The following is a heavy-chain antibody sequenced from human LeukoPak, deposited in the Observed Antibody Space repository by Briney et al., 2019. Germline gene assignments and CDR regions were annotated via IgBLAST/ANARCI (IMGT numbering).Heavy chain of an antibody. J-gene: IGHJ4*02. V-gene: IGHV1-2*02. CDR1: GYSFSDYY. CDR3: ARWRDSVTTMYYFDH. D-gene: IGHD4-17*01. CDR2: INPKYGDT. Sequence: ASVKVSCKASGYSFSDYYLHWVRQAPGQGLEWMGEINPKYGDTKYAQKFQGRVTMTRDTSIGTAYMEMSSLRSDDTAVYFCARWRDSVTTMYYFDHWGQGTLVTVSS.